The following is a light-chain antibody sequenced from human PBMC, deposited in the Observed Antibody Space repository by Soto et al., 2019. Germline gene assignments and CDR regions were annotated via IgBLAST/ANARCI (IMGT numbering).Light chain of an antibody. Sequence: MTQSPSSLSASVGERVTITCRASQSISTLLAWFQQKPGKAPKLLIYSASARATGIPARFSGSGSGTEFTLTISSLQSEDFAVYYCQQYNNWPPVTFGQGTKVDIK. CDR2: SAS. J-gene: IGKJ1*01. CDR1: QSISTL. CDR3: QQYNNWPPVT. V-gene: IGKV3-15*01.